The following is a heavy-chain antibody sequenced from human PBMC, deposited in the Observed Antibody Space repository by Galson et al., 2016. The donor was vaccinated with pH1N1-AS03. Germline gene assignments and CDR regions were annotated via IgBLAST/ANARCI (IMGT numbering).Heavy chain of an antibody. Sequence: QSGAEVKKAGEPLKISCRGSGYRFRTYWIGRVRQVPGRGLECMGIVYPDDSDVIYMSSFEGQVTISADKSSGAAYLEWRSLNVSDNGMYYCARLFGKGGRIDFWGQGTLVTVSS. CDR3: ARLFGKGGRIDF. J-gene: IGHJ4*02. D-gene: IGHD1-14*01. CDR2: VYPDDSDV. V-gene: IGHV5-51*01. CDR1: GYRFRTYW.